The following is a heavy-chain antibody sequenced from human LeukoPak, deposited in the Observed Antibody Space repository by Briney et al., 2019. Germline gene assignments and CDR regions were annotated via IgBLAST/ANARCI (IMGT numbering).Heavy chain of an antibody. V-gene: IGHV3-23*01. D-gene: IGHD3-3*02. Sequence: GGSLRLSCAASGFTFSNYAMSRVRQAPGKGLEWVSGVSGSGGVTYHAESVKGRFTISRDNSKNTLHLQMNSLRAEDTAVYYCATFLAIVTARDSLYFQHWGQGTLVTVSS. CDR2: VSGSGGVT. CDR3: ATFLAIVTARDSLYFQH. J-gene: IGHJ1*01. CDR1: GFTFSNYA.